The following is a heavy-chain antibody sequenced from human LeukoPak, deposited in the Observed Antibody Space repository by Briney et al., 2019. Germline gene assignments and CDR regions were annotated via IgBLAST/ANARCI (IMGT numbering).Heavy chain of an antibody. CDR2: ISYDGSNK. D-gene: IGHD5-12*01. J-gene: IGHJ4*02. CDR1: GFTFSSYA. V-gene: IGHV3-30*04. CDR3: ARGRGYSGYDRKYYFDY. Sequence: GGSLRLSCAASGFTFSSYAMHWVRQAPGKGLEWVAVISYDGSNKYYADSVKGRFTISRENSKNTLYLQMNSLRAEDTAVYYCARGRGYSGYDRKYYFDYWGQGTLVTVSS.